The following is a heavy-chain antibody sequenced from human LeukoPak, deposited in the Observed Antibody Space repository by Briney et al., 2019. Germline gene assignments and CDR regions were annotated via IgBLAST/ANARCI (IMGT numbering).Heavy chain of an antibody. CDR3: ARGLAETTNYFDN. J-gene: IGHJ4*02. CDR2: IYSGGGA. Sequence: GGSLRLSCAASGFTVSTTYVTWVRQAPGEGLEWVSVIYSGGGAFYADSVRGRFTVSRDNVRNTVYLQMNSLRAEDSALYFCARGLAETTNYFDNWGQGTLVTVSS. CDR1: GFTVSTTY. D-gene: IGHD4-11*01. V-gene: IGHV3-66*01.